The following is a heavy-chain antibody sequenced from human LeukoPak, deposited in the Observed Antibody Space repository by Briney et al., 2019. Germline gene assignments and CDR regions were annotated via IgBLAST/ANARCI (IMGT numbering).Heavy chain of an antibody. Sequence: SVKVSCKASGGTFSSYAISWVRKAPGQGLEWMGRIIPILGIANYAQKFQGRVTITADKSTSTAYMELSSLRSEDTAVYYCARDWSYYDYVWGSYRPSGMDVWGQGTTVTVSS. CDR3: ARDWSYYDYVWGSYRPSGMDV. CDR1: GGTFSSYA. D-gene: IGHD3-16*02. J-gene: IGHJ6*02. CDR2: IIPILGIA. V-gene: IGHV1-69*04.